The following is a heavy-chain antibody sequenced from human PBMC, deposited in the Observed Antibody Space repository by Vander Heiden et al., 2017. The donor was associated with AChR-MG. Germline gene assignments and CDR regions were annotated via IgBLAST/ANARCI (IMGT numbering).Heavy chain of an antibody. CDR1: GFTFSSYG. J-gene: IGHJ4*02. CDR2: ISYDGRNK. V-gene: IGHV3-30*18. CDR3: AKDSPSSSGWSY. Sequence: QVQLVESRGGVVQPGRSLKLSWSATGFTFSSYGMHWVRQAPGKGLEWVAVISYDGRNKYYADSVKGRFTISRDNSKNTLYLQMNSLRAEDTAVYYCAKDSPSSSGWSYGGQGTLVNVAA. D-gene: IGHD6-19*01.